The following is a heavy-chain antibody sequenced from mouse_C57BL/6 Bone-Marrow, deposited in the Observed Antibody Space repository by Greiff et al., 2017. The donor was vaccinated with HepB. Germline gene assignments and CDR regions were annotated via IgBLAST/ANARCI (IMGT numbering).Heavy chain of an antibody. Sequence: QVQLQQPGAQLVRPGTSVKLSCKASGYTFTSYWMHWVKQRPGQGLEWIGVIDPSDSYTNYTQKFKGKATLTLDKSSSDAYMQLSSLTSEDSAVYSCARSSGDYYGSSWFAYWGQGTLVTVSA. V-gene: IGHV1-59*01. J-gene: IGHJ3*01. CDR1: GYTFTSYW. D-gene: IGHD1-1*01. CDR3: ARSSGDYYGSSWFAY. CDR2: IDPSDSYT.